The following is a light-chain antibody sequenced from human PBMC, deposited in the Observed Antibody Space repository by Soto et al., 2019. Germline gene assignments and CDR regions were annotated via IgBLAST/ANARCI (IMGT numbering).Light chain of an antibody. CDR3: QLYGISPH. J-gene: IGKJ5*01. CDR2: GAS. CDR1: QSFSNNY. Sequence: EIVLTQSPGTLSLSPGERATLSCRASQSFSNNYLAWYQQKPGQAPRLLIYGASNRATGIPDRFSGSGSGTDFTLTISRLEPEDFAVYYCQLYGISPHFGQGTRLEI. V-gene: IGKV3-20*01.